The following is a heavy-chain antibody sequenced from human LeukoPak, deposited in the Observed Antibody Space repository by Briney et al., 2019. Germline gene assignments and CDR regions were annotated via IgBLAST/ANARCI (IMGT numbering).Heavy chain of an antibody. CDR3: ARDLIAVAGTPYFDY. CDR1: GFTFSSYW. D-gene: IGHD6-19*01. CDR2: IKQDGSEK. Sequence: PGGSLRLSCAASGFTFSSYWMGWVRQAPGKGLEWVANIKQDGSEKYYVDSVKGRFTISRDNAKNSLYLQMNSLRAEDTAVYYCARDLIAVAGTPYFDYWGQGTLVTVSS. V-gene: IGHV3-7*03. J-gene: IGHJ4*02.